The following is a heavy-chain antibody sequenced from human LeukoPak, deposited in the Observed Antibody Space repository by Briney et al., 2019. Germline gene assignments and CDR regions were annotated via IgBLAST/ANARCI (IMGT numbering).Heavy chain of an antibody. J-gene: IGHJ4*02. CDR3: ASALGFEYSSSSGDYDHDY. V-gene: IGHV4-59*12. D-gene: IGHD6-6*01. CDR2: IYYSGST. CDR1: GGSISSYY. Sequence: SETLSPTCTVSGGSISSYYWSWIRQPPGKGLEWIGYIYYSGSTNYNPSLKSLVTISVDTSKNQFSLKLSSVTAADTAVYYCASALGFEYSSSSGDYDHDYWAREPWSPSPQ.